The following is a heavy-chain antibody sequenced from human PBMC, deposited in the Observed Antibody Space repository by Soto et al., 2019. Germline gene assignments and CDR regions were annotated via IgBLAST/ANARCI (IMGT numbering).Heavy chain of an antibody. CDR3: ATVDTAMAQGYFDL. CDR2: IYSGGST. J-gene: IGHJ2*01. V-gene: IGHV3-53*04. Sequence: EVQLVESGGGLVQPGGSLRLSCAASGFTVSSNYMSWVRQAPGKGLEWVSVIYSGGSTYYADSVKGRFTISRNNSKNTLYLHMNSLRAEDTAVYYCATVDTAMAQGYFDLWGRVTLVTVSA. D-gene: IGHD5-18*01. CDR1: GFTVSSNY.